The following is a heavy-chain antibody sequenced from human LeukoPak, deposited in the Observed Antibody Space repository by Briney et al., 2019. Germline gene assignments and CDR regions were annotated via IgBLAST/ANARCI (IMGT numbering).Heavy chain of an antibody. D-gene: IGHD1-14*01. CDR1: GGSISDGGYY. Sequence: SETLSLTCTVSGGSISDGGYYWSWIRQHPGKGLEWIGYIYDSGTTYYSPALQSRITISVDTSDNKFSLKLRSLTAADTAVYYCARGGDRRGFDYWGQGTLVTVSS. CDR3: ARGGDRRGFDY. J-gene: IGHJ4*02. CDR2: IYDSGTT. V-gene: IGHV4-31*03.